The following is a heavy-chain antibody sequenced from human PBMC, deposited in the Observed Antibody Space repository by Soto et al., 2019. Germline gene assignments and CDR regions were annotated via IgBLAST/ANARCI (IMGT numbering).Heavy chain of an antibody. J-gene: IGHJ3*02. CDR3: ARSGLLLWFGELFHDAFDI. V-gene: IGHV1-18*01. CDR2: ISAYNGNT. CDR1: GYTFTSYG. Sequence: ASVKVSCKASGYTFTSYGISWVRQAPGQGLEWMGWISAYNGNTNYAQKLQGRVTMTTDTSTSTAYMELRSLRSDDTAVYYCARSGLLLWFGELFHDAFDIWGQGTMVTVSS. D-gene: IGHD3-10*01.